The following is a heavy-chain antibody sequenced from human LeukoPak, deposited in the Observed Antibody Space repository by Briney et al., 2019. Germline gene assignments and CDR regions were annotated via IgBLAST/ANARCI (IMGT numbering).Heavy chain of an antibody. J-gene: IGHJ4*02. CDR3: ARGIMTTVTPNYFDY. V-gene: IGHV4-34*01. CDR1: GGSFSGYY. Sequence: PSETLSLTCAVYGGSFSGYYWSWIRQPPGKGLEWIGEINHSGSTNYNPSLKSRVTISVDTSKNQFSLKLSSVTAADTAVYYCARGIMTTVTPNYFDYWGQGTLVTVSS. CDR2: INHSGST. D-gene: IGHD4-17*01.